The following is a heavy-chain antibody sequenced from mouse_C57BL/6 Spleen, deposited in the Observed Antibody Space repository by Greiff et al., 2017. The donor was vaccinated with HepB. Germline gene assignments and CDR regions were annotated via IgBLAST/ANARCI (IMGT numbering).Heavy chain of an antibody. D-gene: IGHD1-1*01. Sequence: QVQLQQSGAELVRPGSSVKLSCKASGYTFTSYWMDWVKQRPGQGLEWIGNIYPSDSETHYNQKFKDKATLTVDKSSSTAYMQLSSLTSEDSAVYYCARPIYYYGSSPWYFDVWGTGTTVTVSS. CDR1: GYTFTSYW. V-gene: IGHV1-61*01. CDR2: IYPSDSET. J-gene: IGHJ1*03. CDR3: ARPIYYYGSSPWYFDV.